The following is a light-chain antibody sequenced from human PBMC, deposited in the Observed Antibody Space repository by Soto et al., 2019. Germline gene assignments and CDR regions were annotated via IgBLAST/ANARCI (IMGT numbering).Light chain of an antibody. CDR3: QHYNSYSEA. CDR1: QTISSW. Sequence: DIQMTQSPSTLSGSVGDRVTTTCRASQTISSWLAWYQQKPGKAPKLLIYKASTLKSGVPSRFSGSGSGTEFTLTIRSMQTDDFANYSCQHYNSYSEAFGQGTKVDIK. J-gene: IGKJ1*01. CDR2: KAS. V-gene: IGKV1-5*03.